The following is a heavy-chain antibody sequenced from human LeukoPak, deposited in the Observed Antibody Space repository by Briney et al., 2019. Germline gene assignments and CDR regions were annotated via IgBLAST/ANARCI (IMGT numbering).Heavy chain of an antibody. CDR2: IYTSGST. CDR1: GGSISSYY. CDR3: ASSLVGATRYFDY. V-gene: IGHV4-4*07. J-gene: IGHJ4*02. D-gene: IGHD1-26*01. Sequence: SETLSLTCTVSGGSISSYYWSWIRQPAGTGLERIGRIYTSGSTNYNPSLKSRVTMSVDTSKNQFALKLSSVTAADTAVYYCASSLVGATRYFDYWGQGTLVTVSS.